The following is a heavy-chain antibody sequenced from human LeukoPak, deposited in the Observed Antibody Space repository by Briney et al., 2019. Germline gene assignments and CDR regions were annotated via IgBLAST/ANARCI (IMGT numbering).Heavy chain of an antibody. J-gene: IGHJ6*02. Sequence: GGSLRLSCAAPGFTLSGYWMLWVRQAPGRGLGWVAVISYDGSNKYYADSVKGRFTISRDNSKRTLYLQMISLRAEDTAVYYCARDHWVTMIRGVIPLYGLDVWGQGSTVTVSS. CDR1: GFTLSGYW. V-gene: IGHV3-30*03. CDR3: ARDHWVTMIRGVIPLYGLDV. D-gene: IGHD3-10*01. CDR2: ISYDGSNK.